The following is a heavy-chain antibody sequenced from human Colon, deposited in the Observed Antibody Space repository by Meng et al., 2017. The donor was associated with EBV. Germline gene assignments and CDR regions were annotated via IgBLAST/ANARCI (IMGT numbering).Heavy chain of an antibody. CDR2: IYNSGST. J-gene: IGHJ4*02. CDR1: GGSLSSRNW. V-gene: IGHV4-4*02. Sequence: VHMQEGGPGRVKPWGTLSLSCADSGGSLSSRNWWSWVRQPPGKGLEWIGEIYNSGSTNYNPSLKSRVTITVDEAKNQFTLRLSSVTAADTAVDYCARVGGYCGGDCYHPRWGQGTLVTVSS. CDR3: ARVGGYCGGDCYHPR. D-gene: IGHD2-21*02.